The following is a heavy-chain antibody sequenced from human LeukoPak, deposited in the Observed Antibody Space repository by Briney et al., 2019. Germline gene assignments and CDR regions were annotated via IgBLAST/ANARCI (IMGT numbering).Heavy chain of an antibody. CDR1: GFTFSSYD. J-gene: IGHJ5*02. D-gene: IGHD3-10*01. V-gene: IGHV3-13*01. CDR3: ARDRGGWFDP. Sequence: GGSLRLSCAASGFTFSSYDMHWVRQATGEGLEWVSAIGTAGDTYYPGSVKGRFTISRENAKNSLYPQMNSLRAGDTAVYYCARDRGGWFDPWGQGTLVTVSS. CDR2: IGTAGDT.